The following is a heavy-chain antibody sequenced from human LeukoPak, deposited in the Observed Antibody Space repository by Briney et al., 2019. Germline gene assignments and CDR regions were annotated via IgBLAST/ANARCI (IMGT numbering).Heavy chain of an antibody. CDR1: GGSISSSSYY. CDR2: IYYSGST. Sequence: SAPLSLTRTVSGGSISSSSYYWGWIRPPPGKGLEWIGSIYYSGSTYYNPSLKSRATISEDASKNQSSLKLSSVTAADTAAYYCARLLLWFGESSATFDYWGQGTLVTVSS. CDR3: ARLLLWFGESSATFDY. J-gene: IGHJ4*02. D-gene: IGHD3-10*01. V-gene: IGHV4-39*01.